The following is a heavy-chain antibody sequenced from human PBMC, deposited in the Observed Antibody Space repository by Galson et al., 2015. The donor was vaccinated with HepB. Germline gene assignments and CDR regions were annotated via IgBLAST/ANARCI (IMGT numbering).Heavy chain of an antibody. D-gene: IGHD5-24*01. Sequence: SLRLSCATSGFMVGDYAMSWFRQAPGKGLEWVGFIRSNTYGGTTEYAASVKGRFTISRDDSKSIAYLQMNSLKTEDTAVYYCTRDHRSYGCWGQGTLVTVSS. CDR2: IRSNTYGGTT. CDR1: GFMVGDYA. V-gene: IGHV3-49*03. CDR3: TRDHRSYGC. J-gene: IGHJ4*02.